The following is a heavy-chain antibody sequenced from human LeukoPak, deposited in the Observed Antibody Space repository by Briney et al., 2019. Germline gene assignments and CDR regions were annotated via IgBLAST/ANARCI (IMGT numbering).Heavy chain of an antibody. J-gene: IGHJ4*02. Sequence: GGSLRLSCAASGFTFSSYAMSWVRQAPGKGLEWVSLLSGRGRHTNYADSVKGRFTISTDKSKNTLILQMNSLRADDTAVYYCAKSIMGTAGLLDNWGQGTLVNVSS. V-gene: IGHV3-23*01. CDR3: AKSIMGTAGLLDN. D-gene: IGHD5-18*01. CDR2: LSGRGRHT. CDR1: GFTFSSYA.